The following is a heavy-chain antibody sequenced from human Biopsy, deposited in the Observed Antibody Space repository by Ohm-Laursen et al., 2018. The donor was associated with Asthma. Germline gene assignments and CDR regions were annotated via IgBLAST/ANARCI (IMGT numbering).Heavy chain of an antibody. CDR3: TRTVAATPYDY. J-gene: IGHJ4*02. CDR1: GFTFSTYW. D-gene: IGHD4-17*01. Sequence: SLRLSCTAPGFTFSTYWMSWVRQAPGKDLEWVANIKPDGTERYYVDSVKGRFTISRDNANNSLYLQMKFQGAEDTAVYYCTRTVAATPYDYWGQGTLVTVSS. CDR2: IKPDGTER. V-gene: IGHV3-7*01.